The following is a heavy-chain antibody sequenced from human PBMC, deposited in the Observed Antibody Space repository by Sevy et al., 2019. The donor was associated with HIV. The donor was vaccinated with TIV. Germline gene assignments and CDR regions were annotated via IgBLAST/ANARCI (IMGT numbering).Heavy chain of an antibody. J-gene: IGHJ4*02. CDR1: GFTFSSYG. CDR2: ISYDGSNK. D-gene: IGHD3-3*01. V-gene: IGHV3-30*18. Sequence: GGPLRLSCAASGFTFSSYGMHWVRQAPGKGLEWVAVISYDGSNKYYADSVKGRFTISRDNSKNTLYLQMNSLGAEDTAVYYCAKDQGLYYDFWSGYWAFDYWGQGTLVTVSS. CDR3: AKDQGLYYDFWSGYWAFDY.